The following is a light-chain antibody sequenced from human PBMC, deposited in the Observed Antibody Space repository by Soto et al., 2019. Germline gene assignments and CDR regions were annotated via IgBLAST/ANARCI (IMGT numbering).Light chain of an antibody. CDR3: QQYGTSPLT. Sequence: EIVLTQSPGTLSLSPGERATLSCRTSQSAGTYLAWYQQKPGQAPRLLLYGASTRATGIPDRVSGSGSGTALTLTISRLVPEDSAVYYCQQYGTSPLTFGGGTKVEIK. V-gene: IGKV3-20*01. J-gene: IGKJ4*01. CDR1: QSAGTY. CDR2: GAS.